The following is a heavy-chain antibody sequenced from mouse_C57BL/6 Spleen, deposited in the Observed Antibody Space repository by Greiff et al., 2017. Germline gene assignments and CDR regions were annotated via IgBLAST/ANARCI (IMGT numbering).Heavy chain of an antibody. CDR1: GYTFTSYW. J-gene: IGHJ4*01. CDR3: ARDYGNYGYAMDY. CDR2: INPSNGGT. Sequence: QVQLQQPGTELVKPGASVKLSCKASGYTFTSYWMHWVKQRPGQGLEWIGNINPSNGGTNYNEKFKSKATLTVDKSSSTYYMKLSSLTSEDSAVDYCARDYGNYGYAMDYWGQGTSVTVSS. V-gene: IGHV1-53*01. D-gene: IGHD2-1*01.